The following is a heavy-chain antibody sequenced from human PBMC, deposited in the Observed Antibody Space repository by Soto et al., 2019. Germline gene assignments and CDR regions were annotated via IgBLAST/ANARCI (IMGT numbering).Heavy chain of an antibody. CDR1: GFTFSSYA. Sequence: PGGSLRLSCAASGFTFSSYAMSWVRQAPGKGLEWVSAISGSGGSTYYADSVKGRFTISRDNSKNTLYLQMNSLRAEDTAVYYCAKGGDIVVVPAAIPYYWGMDVWGQGTTVTVSS. CDR2: ISGSGGST. V-gene: IGHV3-23*01. D-gene: IGHD2-2*01. CDR3: AKGGDIVVVPAAIPYYWGMDV. J-gene: IGHJ6*02.